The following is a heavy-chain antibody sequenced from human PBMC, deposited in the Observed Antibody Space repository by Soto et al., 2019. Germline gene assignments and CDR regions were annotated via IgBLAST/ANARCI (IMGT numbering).Heavy chain of an antibody. Sequence: QVQLVQSGAEVKKPGASVKVSCKASGYTFTSYAMHWVRQAPGQRLEWMGWINAGNGNTKYSQKFQGRVTITRDTPASTAYMELSSLRSEDTAVYYCARGGDIVVVGAFDIWGQGTMVTVSS. CDR3: ARGGDIVVVGAFDI. J-gene: IGHJ3*02. CDR2: INAGNGNT. D-gene: IGHD2-2*01. CDR1: GYTFTSYA. V-gene: IGHV1-3*01.